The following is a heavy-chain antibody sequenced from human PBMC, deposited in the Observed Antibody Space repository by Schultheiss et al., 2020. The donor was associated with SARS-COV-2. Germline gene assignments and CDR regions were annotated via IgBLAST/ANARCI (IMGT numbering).Heavy chain of an antibody. CDR3: ARGAATLFDP. D-gene: IGHD2-15*01. CDR1: GGSISSGGYY. V-gene: IGHV4-31*03. Sequence: SETLSLTCTVSGGSISSGGYYWSWIRQHPGKGLEWIGYIYYSGRTYYNPSLKSRVTISVDTSKNQFSLKLSSVTAADTAVYYCARGAATLFDPWGQGTLVTVYS. CDR2: IYYSGRT. J-gene: IGHJ5*02.